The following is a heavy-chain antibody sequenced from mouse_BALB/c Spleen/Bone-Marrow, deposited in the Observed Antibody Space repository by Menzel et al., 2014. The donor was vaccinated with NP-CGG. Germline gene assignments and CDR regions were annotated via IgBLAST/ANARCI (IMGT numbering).Heavy chain of an antibody. J-gene: IGHJ4*01. CDR1: GYSFTGYF. V-gene: IGHV1-20*02. CDR3: ARGGLLRAMDY. D-gene: IGHD2-3*01. Sequence: EVQGVESGPELVKPGASVKISCKASGYSFTGYFMNWVMQSHGKSLEWIRRINPYNGDTFYNQKFKGKATLTVDKSSSTAHMELRSLASEDSAVYYCARGGLLRAMDYWGQGTSVTVSS. CDR2: INPYNGDT.